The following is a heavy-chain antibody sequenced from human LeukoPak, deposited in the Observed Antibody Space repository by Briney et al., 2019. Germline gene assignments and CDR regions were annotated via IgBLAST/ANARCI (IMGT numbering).Heavy chain of an antibody. J-gene: IGHJ4*02. Sequence: PGGSLRLSCAASGFTFSSYAMSWVRQAPGRGLEWVSATSGSGGSTYYADSVKGRFTISRDNSKNTLYLQMNSLRAEDTAVYYCAKDLDSAFDYWGQGTLVTVSS. CDR3: AKDLDSAFDY. V-gene: IGHV3-23*01. CDR1: GFTFSSYA. CDR2: TSGSGGST. D-gene: IGHD3-9*01.